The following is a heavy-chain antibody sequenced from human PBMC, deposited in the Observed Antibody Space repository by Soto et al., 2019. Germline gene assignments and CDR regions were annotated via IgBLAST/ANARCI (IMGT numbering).Heavy chain of an antibody. V-gene: IGHV3-23*01. J-gene: IGHJ3*02. CDR1: GFTFSSYA. Sequence: GGSLRLSCAASGFTFSSYAMSWVRQAPGKGLEWVSAISGSGGSTYYADSVKGRFTISRDNSKNTLYLQMNSLRAEDTAVYYSGSTYYNPSLKSRVTISVDTSKNQFSLKLSSVTAADTAVYYCARERKEEYCSSTSCYVGRVGAFDIWGQGTMVTVSS. D-gene: IGHD2-21*02. CDR2: ISGSGGST. CDR3: GSTYYNPSLKSRVTISVDTSKNQFSLKLSSVTAADTAVYYCARERKEEYCSSTSCYVGRVGAFDI.